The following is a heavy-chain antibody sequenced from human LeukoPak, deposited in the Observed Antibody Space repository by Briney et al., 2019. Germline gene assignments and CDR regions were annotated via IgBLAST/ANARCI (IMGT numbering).Heavy chain of an antibody. CDR3: ARRISGWYVEFDY. D-gene: IGHD6-19*01. CDR1: GGSISSSYYY. CDR2: IYYSGST. V-gene: IGHV4-39*01. Sequence: SETLSLTCTVSGGSISSSYYYWDWIRQPPGRGLEWIASIYYSGSTYYNPSLKSRVTISVDTSKNQFSLRLNSVTAADTGVYYCARRISGWYVEFDYWGQGTLVTVSS. J-gene: IGHJ4*02.